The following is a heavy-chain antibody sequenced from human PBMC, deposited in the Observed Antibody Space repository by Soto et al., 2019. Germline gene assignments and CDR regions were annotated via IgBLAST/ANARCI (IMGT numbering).Heavy chain of an antibody. J-gene: IGHJ6*02. Sequence: GGSLRLSCAASGFTFSSYIMNWVRQAPGKGLEWVSSISSSSSYIYYADSVKGRFTISRDNAKNSLYLQMNSLRAEDTAVYYCARAGCSSTSCYTYYYYGMDVWGQGTTVTVSS. CDR3: ARAGCSSTSCYTYYYYGMDV. D-gene: IGHD2-2*02. V-gene: IGHV3-21*01. CDR2: ISSSSSYI. CDR1: GFTFSSYI.